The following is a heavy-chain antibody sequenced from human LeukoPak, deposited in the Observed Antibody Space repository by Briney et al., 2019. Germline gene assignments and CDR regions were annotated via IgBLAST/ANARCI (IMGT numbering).Heavy chain of an antibody. V-gene: IGHV3-23*01. J-gene: IGHJ4*02. Sequence: GGSLRLSCAASGFTFSNYAMNWVRQAPGKGLEWVSVISGSGGTTYYADSVKGRFTISRDNSKNTLYLQMNSLRAEDTAVYYCARDGVDSSGYYYGYWGQGTLVTVSS. CDR3: ARDGVDSSGYYYGY. CDR1: GFTFSNYA. D-gene: IGHD3-22*01. CDR2: ISGSGGTT.